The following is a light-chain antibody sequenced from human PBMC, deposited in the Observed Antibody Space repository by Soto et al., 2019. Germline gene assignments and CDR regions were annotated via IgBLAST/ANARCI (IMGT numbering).Light chain of an antibody. CDR2: KVS. Sequence: DVVMTQSPLSLPVTLGQPTSISCRPNQSLVHSDGIAYFSWFQQRPGRSPRRLIYKVSNRDSGVPARFSGSGSGTDFALKISRVEAEDVGVYYCMQGTHWPITFGQGTRLEN. CDR1: QSLVHSDGIAY. CDR3: MQGTHWPIT. J-gene: IGKJ5*01. V-gene: IGKV2-30*02.